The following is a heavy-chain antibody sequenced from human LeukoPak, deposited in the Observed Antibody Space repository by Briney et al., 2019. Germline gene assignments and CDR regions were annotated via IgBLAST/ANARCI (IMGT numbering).Heavy chain of an antibody. J-gene: IGHJ3*02. CDR1: GFTFSSYS. CDR3: ARCLSPGYSSGWYPVDAFDI. V-gene: IGHV3-48*01. CDR2: ISSSSSTI. Sequence: GGSLRLSCAASGFTFSSYSMNWVRQAPGKGLEWVSYISSSSSTIYYADSVKGRFTISRDSAKNSLYLQMNSLRAEDTAVYYCARCLSPGYSSGWYPVDAFDIWGQGTMVTVSS. D-gene: IGHD6-19*01.